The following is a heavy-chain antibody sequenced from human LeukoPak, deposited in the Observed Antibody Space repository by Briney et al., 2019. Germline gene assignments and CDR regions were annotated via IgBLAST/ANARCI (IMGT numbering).Heavy chain of an antibody. CDR1: GYTFTSYG. CDR3: ARVGHYDILTGTERYYYYGMDV. Sequence: ASVKVSCKASGYTFTSYGINWVRQATGQGLEWMGWMNPNSGNTGYAQKFQGRVTMTRNTSISTAYMELSSLRSEDTAVYYCARVGHYDILTGTERYYYYGMDVWGQGTTVTVSS. V-gene: IGHV1-8*01. CDR2: MNPNSGNT. J-gene: IGHJ6*02. D-gene: IGHD3-9*01.